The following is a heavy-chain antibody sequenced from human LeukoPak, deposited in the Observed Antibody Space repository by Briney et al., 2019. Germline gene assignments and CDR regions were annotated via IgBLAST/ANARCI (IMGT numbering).Heavy chain of an antibody. CDR2: ISGSSGTI. J-gene: IGHJ6*03. D-gene: IGHD3-16*01. CDR1: GCTFSTYS. Sequence: QAGGSLRLSCAASGCTFSTYSMNWVRQAPGKGLEWVSYISGSSGTIYYADSVKGRFTISRDNAKNSLYLQMNSLRAEDTAVYYCARRSEFGVLYYMDVWGKGTTVTVSS. V-gene: IGHV3-48*01. CDR3: ARRSEFGVLYYMDV.